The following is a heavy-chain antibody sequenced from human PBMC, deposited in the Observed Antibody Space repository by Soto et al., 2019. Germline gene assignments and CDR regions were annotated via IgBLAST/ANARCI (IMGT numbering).Heavy chain of an antibody. CDR1: GCPFSSYA. D-gene: IGHD6-13*01. CDR3: ARDFGAAAGTSLD. J-gene: IGHJ4*02. V-gene: IGHV3-30-3*01. Sequence: GGSLILSCAAAGCPFSSYAMHWVRQAPGKGLEWVAVISYDGSNKYYADSVKGRFTISRDNSKDTLYLQMNSLRAEDTAVYYCARDFGAAAGTSLDWGQGTLVTVS. CDR2: ISYDGSNK.